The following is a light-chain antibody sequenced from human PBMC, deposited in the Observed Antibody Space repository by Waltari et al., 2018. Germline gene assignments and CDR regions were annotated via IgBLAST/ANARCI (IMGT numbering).Light chain of an antibody. CDR3: CSFAHRSTYV. CDR1: NTDVGSHDL. Sequence: QSALTQPASVSGSPGQLITISCTGTNTDVGSHDLVSWYQQHPGKAPKLIIYDVNKRPSGVPNRFSGSKSGNTASLTMSGLQAEDEADYYCCSFAHRSTYVFGTGTKVTVL. V-gene: IGLV2-23*02. CDR2: DVN. J-gene: IGLJ1*01.